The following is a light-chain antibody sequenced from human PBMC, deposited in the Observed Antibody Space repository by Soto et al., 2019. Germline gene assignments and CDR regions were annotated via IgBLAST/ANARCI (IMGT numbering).Light chain of an antibody. Sequence: QSALTQPASVSGSPGQSITISCTGTSSDVGSYNLVSWYQQHPGKAPKLMIYEGSKRPSGVSNRFSGSKSGNTASLTISGLQAEDEADSYCCSYAGEVFGGGTKLTVL. CDR2: EGS. J-gene: IGLJ2*01. CDR1: SSDVGSYNL. V-gene: IGLV2-23*01. CDR3: CSYAGEV.